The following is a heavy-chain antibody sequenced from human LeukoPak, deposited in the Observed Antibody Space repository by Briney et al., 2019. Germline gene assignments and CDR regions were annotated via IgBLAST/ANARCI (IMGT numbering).Heavy chain of an antibody. CDR3: AKEQDYYDSSGYYDY. V-gene: IGHV3-30*18. D-gene: IGHD3-22*01. J-gene: IGHJ4*02. Sequence: GGSLRLSCAASGFTFSSYGMHWVRQAPGKGLERVAVISYDGSNKYYADSVKGRFTISRDNSKNTLYLQMNSLRAEDTAVYYCAKEQDYYDSSGYYDYWGQGALVTVSS. CDR1: GFTFSSYG. CDR2: ISYDGSNK.